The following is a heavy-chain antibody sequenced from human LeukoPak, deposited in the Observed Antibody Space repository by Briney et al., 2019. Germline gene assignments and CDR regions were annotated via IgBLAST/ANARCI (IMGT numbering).Heavy chain of an antibody. CDR2: IHADNGDT. V-gene: IGHV1-18*01. CDR1: GYIFTSYG. J-gene: IGHJ4*02. CDR3: ARDSSGYKTFFGY. D-gene: IGHD5-24*01. Sequence: ASVKVSCKTSGYIFTSYGISWVRQAPGQGLEWMGWIHADNGDTKYAQKVQGRVTLTTDTSTSTVYMELRSLRSDGTAIYYCARDSSGYKTFFGYWGQGTLVTVSS.